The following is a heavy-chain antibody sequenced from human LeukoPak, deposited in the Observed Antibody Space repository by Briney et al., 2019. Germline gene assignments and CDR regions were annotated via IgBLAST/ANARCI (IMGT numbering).Heavy chain of an antibody. CDR3: ARETDCSSTSCYYGSVAPGNWCFDL. J-gene: IGHJ2*01. D-gene: IGHD2-2*01. Sequence: PSETLSLTCTVSGYSISSGYCWGWIRQPPGKGLEWIGSIYHGGSTYYNPSLKSRVTISVDTSKNQFSLKLSSVTAADTAVYYCARETDCSSTSCYYGSVAPGNWCFDLWGRGTLVTVSS. V-gene: IGHV4-38-2*02. CDR2: IYHGGST. CDR1: GYSISSGYC.